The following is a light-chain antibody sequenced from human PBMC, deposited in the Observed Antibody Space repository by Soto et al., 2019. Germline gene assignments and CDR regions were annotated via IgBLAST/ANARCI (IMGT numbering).Light chain of an antibody. CDR2: DVS. CDR3: GSYAGGYYV. J-gene: IGLJ1*01. Sequence: QSALTQPRSVSGSPGQSVTISCTGTSSDVGGYNYVSWYQQHPGKAPKLMIYDVSKRPSGVPDRFSGSKSGNTASLTISGLQAEDEADYSCGSYAGGYYVFGTGTKLTVL. V-gene: IGLV2-11*01. CDR1: SSDVGGYNY.